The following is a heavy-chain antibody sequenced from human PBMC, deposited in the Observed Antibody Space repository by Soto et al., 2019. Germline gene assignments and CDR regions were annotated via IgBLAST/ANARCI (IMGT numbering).Heavy chain of an antibody. CDR3: ARCVGAVAGSN. Sequence: GGSLRLSCAASGFTFSSYAMSWVRQAPGKGPEWVANIKGDGSEKYYADPVKGRFTISRDNAKNSLLLEMNSLRAEDTALYYCARCVGAVAGSNLGQGTLVTVSS. D-gene: IGHD6-19*01. V-gene: IGHV3-7*05. CDR2: IKGDGSEK. J-gene: IGHJ1*01. CDR1: GFTFSSYA.